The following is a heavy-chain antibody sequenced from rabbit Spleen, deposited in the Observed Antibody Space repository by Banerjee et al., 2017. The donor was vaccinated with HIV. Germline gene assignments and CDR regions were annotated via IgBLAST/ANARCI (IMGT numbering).Heavy chain of an antibody. CDR3: ARGQAGDAAYGACYLNL. D-gene: IGHD6-1*01. CDR2: INMVTGKS. V-gene: IGHV1S45*01. CDR1: GVSFNDKDV. Sequence: QEQLEESGGGLVKPEGSLTLTCKASGVSFNDKDVMCWVRQAPGKGLEWIACINMVTGKSVYAGWANGRFIMSITSTTTVTLQMTSLTAADAATYFCARGQAGDAAYGACYLNLWGQGTLVTVS. J-gene: IGHJ4*01.